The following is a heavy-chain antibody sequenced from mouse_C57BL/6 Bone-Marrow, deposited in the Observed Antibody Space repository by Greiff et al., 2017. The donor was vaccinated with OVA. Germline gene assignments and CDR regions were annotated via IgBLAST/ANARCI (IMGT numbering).Heavy chain of an antibody. Sequence: QVQLQQPGAELVKPGASVKMSCKASGYTFTSYWITWVKQRPGQGLEWIGDIYPGSGSTTYNEKFKSKATLTVDTSSSTAYMQLSSLTSEDSAVYYCAREGLIRYCYAMDYWGQGTSVTVSS. CDR3: AREGLIRYCYAMDY. J-gene: IGHJ4*01. D-gene: IGHD1-1*01. CDR1: GYTFTSYW. V-gene: IGHV1-55*01. CDR2: IYPGSGST.